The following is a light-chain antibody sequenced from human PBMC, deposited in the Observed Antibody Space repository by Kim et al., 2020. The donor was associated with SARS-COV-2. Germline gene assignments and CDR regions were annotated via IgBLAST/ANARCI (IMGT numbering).Light chain of an antibody. V-gene: IGKV1-6*02. CDR2: GTY. J-gene: IGKJ2*01. CDR1: QDIRND. CDR3: LQDYTYPYT. Sequence: SASGGDRVTITCRASQDIRNDLGWYQQKPGKAPKLLIYGTYNLQSGVPSRFSGSGSGSDFTLTISSLQAEDFATYFCLQDYTYPYTFGQGTKLEIK.